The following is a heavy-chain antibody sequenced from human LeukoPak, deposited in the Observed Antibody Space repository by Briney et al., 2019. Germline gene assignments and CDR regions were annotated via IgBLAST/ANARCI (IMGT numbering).Heavy chain of an antibody. Sequence: TGWSLRLSGAASGCTFSSYAMHRIRQAPGKGLEWVAVISYDGSNKYYADTVKGRFTISRDNSKNTLYLQMNSLRAEDTAVYYCARDEDQLLHLDYWGQGALVTVSS. CDR2: ISYDGSNK. J-gene: IGHJ4*02. CDR3: ARDEDQLLHLDY. V-gene: IGHV3-30*04. CDR1: GCTFSSYA. D-gene: IGHD2-2*01.